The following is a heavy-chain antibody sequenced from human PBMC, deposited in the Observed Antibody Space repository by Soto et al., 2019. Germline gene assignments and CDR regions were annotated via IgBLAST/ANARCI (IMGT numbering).Heavy chain of an antibody. D-gene: IGHD3-16*01. CDR3: AKAWGSPYLDN. J-gene: IGHJ4*02. V-gene: IGHV3-30*18. Sequence: GGSLRLSCAASGFTFRNYDMHWVRQAPGKGLEWVAAISYDGTHQHYVDSVRGRFTISRDTSTNTVYLQMNSLRAEDTAVYYCAKAWGSPYLDNWSQGTLVTVSS. CDR1: GFTFRNYD. CDR2: ISYDGTHQ.